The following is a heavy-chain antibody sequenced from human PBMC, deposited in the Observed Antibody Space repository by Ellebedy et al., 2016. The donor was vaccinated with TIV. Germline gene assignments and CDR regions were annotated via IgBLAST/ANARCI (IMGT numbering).Heavy chain of an antibody. CDR3: ARTTFNILAFDP. Sequence: MPSETLSLTCTVSGGPIGTYYWNWIRQSPGKGLEWIGYIYYNGNTNYNPSLKSRLSMSVDTSKNLFSLKLSSVTAADTAVYYCARTTFNILAFDPWGQGTQVTVSS. V-gene: IGHV4-59*01. CDR1: GGPIGTYY. J-gene: IGHJ5*02. CDR2: IYYNGNT. D-gene: IGHD1-1*01.